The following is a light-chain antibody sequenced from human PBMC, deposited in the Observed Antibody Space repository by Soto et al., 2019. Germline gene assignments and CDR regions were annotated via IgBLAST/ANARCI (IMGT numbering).Light chain of an antibody. J-gene: IGKJ5*01. CDR2: AAS. CDR1: QSISYY. V-gene: IGKV1-39*01. Sequence: DIQLTQSPSSLSASVGDRVNITCRASQSISYYLNWYQQEPGKAPKLLIYAASSLQSGVQSRFSGRGSGADFTLTISGLQPEDFAIYYCQQSYDAPPVTFGQGTRLEIK. CDR3: QQSYDAPPVT.